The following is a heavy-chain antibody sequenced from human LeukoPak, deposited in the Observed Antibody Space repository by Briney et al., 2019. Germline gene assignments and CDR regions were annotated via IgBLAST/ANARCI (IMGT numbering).Heavy chain of an antibody. Sequence: PGRSLRLSCAASGFTFSSYAMHWVRQAPGKGLEWVAVISYDGSNKYYADSVKGRFTISRDNSKNTLYLQMNSLRAEDTAVYYCARDDYYDSSGYYTLWGQGTLVTVSS. V-gene: IGHV3-30*04. CDR2: ISYDGSNK. J-gene: IGHJ1*01. CDR1: GFTFSSYA. CDR3: ARDDYYDSSGYYTL. D-gene: IGHD3-22*01.